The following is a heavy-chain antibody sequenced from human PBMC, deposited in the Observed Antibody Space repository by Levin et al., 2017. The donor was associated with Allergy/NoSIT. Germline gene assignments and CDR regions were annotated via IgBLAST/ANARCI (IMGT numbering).Heavy chain of an antibody. V-gene: IGHV3-7*01. Sequence: GGSLRLSCAASGFTFRSYWMSWVRQAPGKGLEWVANIKQDGSDKDYVDSVKGRFTISRDNAKNSVYLQMNSLRAEDTAVYYCAREGTGGFDSWGQGTLVTVSS. D-gene: IGHD1-1*01. CDR2: IKQDGSDK. CDR3: AREGTGGFDS. J-gene: IGHJ4*02. CDR1: GFTFRSYW.